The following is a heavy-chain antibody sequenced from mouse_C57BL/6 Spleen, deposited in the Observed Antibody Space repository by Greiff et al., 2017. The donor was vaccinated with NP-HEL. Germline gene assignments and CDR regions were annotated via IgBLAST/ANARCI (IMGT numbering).Heavy chain of an antibody. CDR3: ARDGYPVLGFDV. CDR1: GYTFTSYG. Sequence: VQLQQSGAELARPGASVKLSCKASGYTFTSYGISWVKQRTGQGLEWIGEIYPRSGNTYYNEKFKGKATLTADKSSSTAYMELRSLTSEDSAVYFCARDGYPVLGFDVWGTGTTVTVSS. D-gene: IGHD2-3*01. J-gene: IGHJ1*03. CDR2: IYPRSGNT. V-gene: IGHV1-81*01.